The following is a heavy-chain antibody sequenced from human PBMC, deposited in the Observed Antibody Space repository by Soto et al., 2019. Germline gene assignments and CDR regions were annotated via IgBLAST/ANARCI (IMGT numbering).Heavy chain of an antibody. J-gene: IGHJ2*01. CDR3: ARSGPLYDSTGFYWYFDL. CDR1: GGSTSSGDYY. V-gene: IGHV4-30-4*01. Sequence: PSETLSLTCTVSGGSTSSGDYYWSWIRQPPGKGLEWIGYIYYSGSTYYNPSLKSRITISVDTSKNQFSLKLCSVTAADTAVYYCARSGPLYDSTGFYWYFDLWG. CDR2: IYYSGST. D-gene: IGHD3-22*01.